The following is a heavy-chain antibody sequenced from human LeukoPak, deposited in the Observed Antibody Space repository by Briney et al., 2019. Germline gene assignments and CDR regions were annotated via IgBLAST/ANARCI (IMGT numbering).Heavy chain of an antibody. CDR3: ARVLVYGDYFDY. Sequence: SVTVSCTASVGTFSSYAISWVRQAPGQGLEWMGGIIPIFGTANYAQKFQGRVTITADESTSTAYMELSSLRSEDTAVYYCARVLVYGDYFDYWGQGTLVTVSS. D-gene: IGHD4-17*01. V-gene: IGHV1-69*13. J-gene: IGHJ4*02. CDR1: VGTFSSYA. CDR2: IIPIFGTA.